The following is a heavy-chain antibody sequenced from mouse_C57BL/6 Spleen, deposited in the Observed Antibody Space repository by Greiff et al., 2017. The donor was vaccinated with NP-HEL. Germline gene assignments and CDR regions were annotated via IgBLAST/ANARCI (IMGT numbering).Heavy chain of an antibody. Sequence: VQLQQSGAELVRPGASVKLSCTASGFNIKDYYMHWVKQRPEQGLEWIGRIDPEDGDTEYDPKFQGKATMTADTSSNTAYMQLSSLTSEDTAVYYCTTCPDDSLYARDDRVQGTSVTVSS. J-gene: IGHJ4*01. V-gene: IGHV14-1*01. CDR2: IDPEDGDT. CDR3: TTCPDDSLYARDD. CDR1: GFNIKDYY. D-gene: IGHD2-4*01.